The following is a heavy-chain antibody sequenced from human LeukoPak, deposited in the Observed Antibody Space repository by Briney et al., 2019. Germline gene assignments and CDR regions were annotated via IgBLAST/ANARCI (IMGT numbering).Heavy chain of an antibody. V-gene: IGHV1-18*01. Sequence: ASVTVSCKASGYTFTSYGISWVRQAPGQGLEWMGWISAYNGNTNYAQKLQGRVTMTTDTSTSTAYMELRRLRSDDTAVYYCARDFWGVYHGSGRLDYLGQGTLVNVSS. D-gene: IGHD3-10*01. CDR1: GYTFTSYG. CDR2: ISAYNGNT. CDR3: ARDFWGVYHGSGRLDY. J-gene: IGHJ4*02.